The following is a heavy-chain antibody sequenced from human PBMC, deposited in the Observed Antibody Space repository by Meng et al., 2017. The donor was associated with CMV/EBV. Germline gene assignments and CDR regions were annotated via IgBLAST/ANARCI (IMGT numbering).Heavy chain of an antibody. CDR1: GYTFTCYY. D-gene: IGHD3-3*01. J-gene: IGHJ5*01. CDR3: ARVTDFWSTPWGFDP. Sequence: ASVKVSCKASGYTFTCYYMHWVRQAPGQGLEWMGWINANSGGTNYAVKFQGRVTMTRDTSITTAYMELSRLRSDDTAVYYCARVTDFWSTPWGFDPWGQGTLVTVSS. CDR2: INANSGGT. V-gene: IGHV1-2*02.